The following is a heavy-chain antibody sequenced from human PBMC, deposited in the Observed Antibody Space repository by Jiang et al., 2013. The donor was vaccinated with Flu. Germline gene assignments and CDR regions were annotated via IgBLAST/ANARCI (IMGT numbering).Heavy chain of an antibody. V-gene: IGHV4-59*01. J-gene: IGHJ3*02. CDR3: AREASSSWPTNDAFDI. D-gene: IGHD6-13*01. CDR2: IYYSGST. Sequence: GLVKPSETLSLTCTVSGGSISSYYWSWIRQPPGKGLEWIGYIYYSGSTNYNPSLKSRVTISVDTSKNQFSLKLNSVTAADTAVYYCAREASSSWPTNDAFDIWGQGTMVTVSS. CDR1: GGSISSYY.